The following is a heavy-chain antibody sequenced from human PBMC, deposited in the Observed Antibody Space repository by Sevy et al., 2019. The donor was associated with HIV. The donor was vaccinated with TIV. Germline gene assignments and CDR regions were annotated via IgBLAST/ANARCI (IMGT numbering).Heavy chain of an antibody. J-gene: IGHJ4*02. CDR2: INHSGST. Sequence: SETLSLTCAVYGGSFSGYYWSWIRQPPGKGLEWIGEINHSGSTNYNPSLKSRVTISVDTSKNQFSLKLSSVTAADTAVYYCATREQRLYYYDSSGYYEGNYFDYWGQGTLVTVSS. D-gene: IGHD3-22*01. V-gene: IGHV4-34*01. CDR3: ATREQRLYYYDSSGYYEGNYFDY. CDR1: GGSFSGYY.